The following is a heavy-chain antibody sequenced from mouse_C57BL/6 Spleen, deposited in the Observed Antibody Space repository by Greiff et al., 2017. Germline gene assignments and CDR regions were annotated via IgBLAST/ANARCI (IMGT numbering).Heavy chain of an antibody. Sequence: VQLQQSGAELVRPGASVKLSCKASGYTFTDYYINWVKQRPGQGLEWIARIYPGSGNTYYNEKFKGKATLTAEKSSSTAYMQLSSLTSEDSAVYFCARGSSGPYYFDYWGQGTTLTVSS. CDR2: IYPGSGNT. J-gene: IGHJ2*01. CDR3: ARGSSGPYYFDY. CDR1: GYTFTDYY. D-gene: IGHD3-2*02. V-gene: IGHV1-76*01.